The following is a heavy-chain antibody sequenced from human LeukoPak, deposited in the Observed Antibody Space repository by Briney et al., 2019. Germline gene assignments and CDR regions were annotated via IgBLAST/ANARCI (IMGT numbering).Heavy chain of an antibody. Sequence: TPGGSLRLSCAASGFTFSAYAMTWVRQAPGQGLEWVSSIGSDNKPHYSESVKGRFAISRDNSKSMLFLQLNSLRAEDTAVYFCARDLSIAVFDYWGQGTLVTVSS. J-gene: IGHJ4*02. CDR3: ARDLSIAVFDY. D-gene: IGHD6-19*01. V-gene: IGHV3-69-1*01. CDR2: IGSDNKP. CDR1: GFTFSAYA.